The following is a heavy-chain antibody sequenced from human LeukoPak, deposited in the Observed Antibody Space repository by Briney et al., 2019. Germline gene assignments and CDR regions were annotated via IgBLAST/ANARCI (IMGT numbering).Heavy chain of an antibody. D-gene: IGHD4-17*01. CDR1: GYIFTSYW. CDR2: IYPGDSDT. CDR3: ARQSDYGDFDY. Sequence: GASLKISCKGSGYIFTSYWIGWVRPMPGKGLEWMGIIYPGDSDTRYSPSFQGQVTISADKSISTAYLQWSSLKASDTAMYYCARQSDYGDFDYWGQGTLVTVSS. V-gene: IGHV5-51*01. J-gene: IGHJ4*02.